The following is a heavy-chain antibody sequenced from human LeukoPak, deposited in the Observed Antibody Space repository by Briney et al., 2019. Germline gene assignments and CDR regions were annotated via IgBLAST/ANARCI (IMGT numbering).Heavy chain of an antibody. V-gene: IGHV3-30*14. CDR3: ARLEGRGRSSDY. Sequence: PGGALRLSCAASGFTFSSYAMHWVRQAPGKGREWVAVISYDGSNKYYADSVKGRFTISRDNSKNTLYLQMNILGAEDTAVYYCARLEGRGRSSDYWGQGTLVTVSS. D-gene: IGHD3-16*01. J-gene: IGHJ4*02. CDR2: ISYDGSNK. CDR1: GFTFSSYA.